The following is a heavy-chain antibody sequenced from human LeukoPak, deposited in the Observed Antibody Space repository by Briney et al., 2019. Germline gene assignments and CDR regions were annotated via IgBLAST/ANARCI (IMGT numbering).Heavy chain of an antibody. V-gene: IGHV3-74*03. CDR2: INSDGSST. D-gene: IGHD3-10*01. J-gene: IGHJ4*02. CDR3: ARAGGGFDY. CDR1: GFTFSSYW. Sequence: GGSLRLSCAASGFTFSSYWMHWVRHAPGQGQVWVSRINSDGSSTTYADSVKGRFTISRDNAKNTLYLQMSSLRAEDTAVYYCARAGGGFDYWGQGTLVTVSS.